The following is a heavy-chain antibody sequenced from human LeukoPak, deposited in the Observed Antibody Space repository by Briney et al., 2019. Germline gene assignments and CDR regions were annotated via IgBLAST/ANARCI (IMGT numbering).Heavy chain of an antibody. Sequence: SVKVSCKASGYTFTSYGISWVRQAPGQGLEWMGWISAYNGNTNYAQKLQGRVTMTTDTSTSTVYMELRSLRSDDTAVYYCARDLGYGDYWYFDLWGRGTLVTVSS. CDR2: ISAYNGNT. CDR3: ARDLGYGDYWYFDL. V-gene: IGHV1-18*01. CDR1: GYTFTSYG. J-gene: IGHJ2*01. D-gene: IGHD4-17*01.